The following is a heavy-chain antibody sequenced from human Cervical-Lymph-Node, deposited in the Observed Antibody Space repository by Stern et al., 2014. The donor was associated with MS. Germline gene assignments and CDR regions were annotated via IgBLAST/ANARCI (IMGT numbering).Heavy chain of an antibody. CDR3: ARGNYDVLTDNGGHGFDI. D-gene: IGHD3-9*01. V-gene: IGHV4-61*02. Sequence: QVQLVESGPGLVKPSQTLSLTCTVSGGSISSGNYYWSWIRQPAGEGLEWIGRIYSSGSTQYNPPLKSRVTISADTSTHQFFLGLSSVTAADTAVYYCARGNYDVLTDNGGHGFDIWGQGTMVTVSS. CDR2: IYSSGST. CDR1: GGSISSGNYY. J-gene: IGHJ3*02.